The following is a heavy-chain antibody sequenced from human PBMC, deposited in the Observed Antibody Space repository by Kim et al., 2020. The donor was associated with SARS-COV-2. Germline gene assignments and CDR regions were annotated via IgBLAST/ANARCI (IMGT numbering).Heavy chain of an antibody. D-gene: IGHD6-13*01. Sequence: VDSVKGRFTISRDNAKNSLYLQMNSLRAEDTAVYYCARDPSPLYSSSPYWGQGTLVTVSS. V-gene: IGHV3-7*01. J-gene: IGHJ4*02. CDR3: ARDPSPLYSSSPY.